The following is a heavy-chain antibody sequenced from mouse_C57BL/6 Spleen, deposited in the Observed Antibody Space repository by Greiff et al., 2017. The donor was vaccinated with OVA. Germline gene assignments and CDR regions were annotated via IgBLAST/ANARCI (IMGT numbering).Heavy chain of an antibody. CDR3: AQLGSHFDY. CDR1: GFTFSNYW. J-gene: IGHJ2*01. V-gene: IGHV6-3*01. CDR2: IRLKSDNYAT. Sequence: DVMLVESGGGLVQPGGSMKLSCVASGFTFSNYWMNWVRQSPEKGLEWVAQIRLKSDNYATHYAESVKGRFTISRDDSKSSVYLQMNNLRAEDTGIYYCAQLGSHFDYWGQGTTLTVSS. D-gene: IGHD4-1*02.